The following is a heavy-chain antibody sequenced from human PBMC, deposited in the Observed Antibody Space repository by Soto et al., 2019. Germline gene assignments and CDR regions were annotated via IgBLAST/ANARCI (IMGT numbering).Heavy chain of an antibody. D-gene: IGHD4-17*01. V-gene: IGHV4-34*01. CDR2: INHSGST. CDR1: GGSFSGYY. Sequence: SETLSLTCAVYGGSFSGYYWSWIRQPPGKGLEWIGEINHSGSTNYNPSLKSRVTISVDTSKNQFSLKLSSVTAADTAVYYCARGFYGDFRDFDYWGQGTLVTVYS. J-gene: IGHJ4*02. CDR3: ARGFYGDFRDFDY.